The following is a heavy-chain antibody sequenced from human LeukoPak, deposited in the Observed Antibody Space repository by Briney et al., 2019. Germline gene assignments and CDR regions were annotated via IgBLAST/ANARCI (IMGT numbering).Heavy chain of an antibody. V-gene: IGHV4-39*02. J-gene: IGHJ5*02. Sequence: SETLSLTCTVSGDSVSSRHYYWGWIRQPPGKELEWIGSIYYSGSAYYNPSLKSRVAIFVNTSKNHFSLKLTSVTAADTAVYYCARYSYGGEDWFDPWGQGTLVTVSS. CDR2: IYYSGSA. D-gene: IGHD5-18*01. CDR3: ARYSYGGEDWFDP. CDR1: GDSVSSRHYY.